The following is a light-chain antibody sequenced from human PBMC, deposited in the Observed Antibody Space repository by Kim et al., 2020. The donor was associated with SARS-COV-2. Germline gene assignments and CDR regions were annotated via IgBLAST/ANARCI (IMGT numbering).Light chain of an antibody. CDR2: EVS. J-gene: IGKJ1*01. Sequence: DIVMTQTPLSLSVAPGQPASISCKSSQSLVHSDGNTYLYWYLQKAGQPPQLLIHEVSKRFSGVPDRFSGSGSGTDFTQKISRVEAGDVGIYYCMQSIKVPWKVGQGTKVDIK. CDR1: QSLVHSDGNTY. V-gene: IGKV2D-29*01. CDR3: MQSIKVPWK.